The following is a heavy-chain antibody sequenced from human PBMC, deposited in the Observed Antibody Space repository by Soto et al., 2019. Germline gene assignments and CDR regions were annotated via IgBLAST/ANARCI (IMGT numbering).Heavy chain of an antibody. J-gene: IGHJ3*02. Sequence: QVQLVESGGGVVQPGRSLRLSCAASGFTFSSYAMHWVRQAPGKGLEWVAVISYDGSNKYYADSVKGRFTISRDNSKNTLYLQMNSLRAEDTAVYYCSRDFSPTTGTTLDAFDIWGQGTMVTVSS. CDR1: GFTFSSYA. V-gene: IGHV3-30-3*01. D-gene: IGHD1-1*01. CDR2: ISYDGSNK. CDR3: SRDFSPTTGTTLDAFDI.